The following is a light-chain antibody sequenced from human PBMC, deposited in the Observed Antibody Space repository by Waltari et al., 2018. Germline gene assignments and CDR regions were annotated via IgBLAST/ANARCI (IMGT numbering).Light chain of an antibody. CDR3: SSYTSSSTLV. CDR2: DVS. J-gene: IGLJ2*01. V-gene: IGLV2-14*01. CDR1: SSDVGVYNY. Sequence: QSALTQPASGSGSPGQSITISCTRTSSDVGVYNYVSWYQQHPGKAPKLMIYDVSNRPSGVSTRFSGSKSGNTASLTISGLQAEDEADYYCSSYTSSSTLVFGGGTKLTVL.